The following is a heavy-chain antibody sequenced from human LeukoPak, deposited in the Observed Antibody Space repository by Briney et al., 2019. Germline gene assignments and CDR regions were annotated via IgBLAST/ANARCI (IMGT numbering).Heavy chain of an antibody. Sequence: GGSLRLSCAASGFTFSGSAMHWVRQASGKGLEWVGRIRSKANSYATAYAASVKGRFTISRDDSKTQAYLQMNSLKTEDTAVYYCTTIAVAGLVDYWGQGTLVTVSS. D-gene: IGHD6-19*01. J-gene: IGHJ4*02. CDR1: GFTFSGSA. CDR2: IRSKANSYAT. V-gene: IGHV3-73*01. CDR3: TTIAVAGLVDY.